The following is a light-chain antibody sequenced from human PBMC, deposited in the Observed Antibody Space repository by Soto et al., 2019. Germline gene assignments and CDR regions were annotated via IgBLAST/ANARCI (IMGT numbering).Light chain of an antibody. J-gene: IGKJ2*01. V-gene: IGKV3-20*01. CDR3: QQYGSSLYT. CDR1: QSVSSSY. CDR2: GAS. Sequence: EIVLTQSPGTLSESPGERDTLSCRASQSVSSSYLAWYQQKPGQAPRLLIYGASSRATGIPDRFSGSGSGTDFTLTISRLEPEDFAMYYCQQYGSSLYTFGQGTKLEIK.